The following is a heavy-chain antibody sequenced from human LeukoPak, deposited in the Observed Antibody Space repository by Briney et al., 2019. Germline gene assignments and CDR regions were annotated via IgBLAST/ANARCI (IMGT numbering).Heavy chain of an antibody. V-gene: IGHV4-34*01. D-gene: IGHD3-10*01. Sequence: PSETLSLTCAVSGGSFSGYYWSWIRQPPGKGLEWIGEINHSGSTNYDPSLKSRVTISVDTSKNQFSLKLSSVTAADTAVYYCARGVRGVKYYYYYYMDVWGKGTTVTVSS. CDR2: INHSGST. CDR1: GGSFSGYY. J-gene: IGHJ6*03. CDR3: ARGVRGVKYYYYYYMDV.